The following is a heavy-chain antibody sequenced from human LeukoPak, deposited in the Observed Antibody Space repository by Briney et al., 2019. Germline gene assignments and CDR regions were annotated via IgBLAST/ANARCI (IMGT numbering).Heavy chain of an antibody. Sequence: QAGGSLRLSCAASGLTFSTYWMHWVRQAPGKGLVWVSRINTDGSSTSYADSVKGRFTISRDNAKNTLYLQMNSLRAEDTAVYFCARDRMDGSGWYFGYWGQGTLVTVSS. CDR3: ARDRMDGSGWYFGY. V-gene: IGHV3-74*01. D-gene: IGHD6-19*01. J-gene: IGHJ4*02. CDR1: GLTFSTYW. CDR2: INTDGSST.